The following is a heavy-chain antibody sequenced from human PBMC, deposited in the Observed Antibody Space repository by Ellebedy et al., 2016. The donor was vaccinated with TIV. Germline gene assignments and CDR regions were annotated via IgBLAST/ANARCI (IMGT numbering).Heavy chain of an antibody. D-gene: IGHD6-19*01. CDR2: IKQDGSEK. V-gene: IGHV3-7*03. CDR3: ATATYGGNIAVAGTSGFDY. Sequence: GGSLRLSCAASGFTFSNAWMSWVRQAPGKGLEWVANIKQDGSEKYYVDSVKGRFTISRDNAKNTLYLQMNSLRSEDTAVYYCATATYGGNIAVAGTSGFDYWGQGTLVTVSS. J-gene: IGHJ4*02. CDR1: GFTFSNAW.